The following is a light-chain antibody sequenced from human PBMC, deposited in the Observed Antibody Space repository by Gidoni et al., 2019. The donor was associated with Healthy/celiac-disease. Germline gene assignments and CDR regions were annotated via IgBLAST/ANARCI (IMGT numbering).Light chain of an antibody. J-gene: IGKJ4*01. CDR1: QGIRND. Sequence: AIQIPQSPSSLSASVGDRVTITCRASQGIRNDLGWYQQKPGKAPKLLIYAASSLQSGVPSRFSGSGSGTDFTLTISSLQPEDFATYYCLQDYNYPLTFGGGTKVEIK. V-gene: IGKV1-6*01. CDR3: LQDYNYPLT. CDR2: AAS.